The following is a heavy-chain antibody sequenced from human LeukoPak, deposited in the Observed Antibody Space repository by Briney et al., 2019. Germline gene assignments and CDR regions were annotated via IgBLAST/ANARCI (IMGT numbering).Heavy chain of an antibody. V-gene: IGHV4-39*07. CDR2: IYYSGST. CDR3: AREPTVVPAAIGGAFDI. CDR1: GGSISSSSYY. J-gene: IGHJ3*02. D-gene: IGHD2-2*02. Sequence: SETLSLTCTVSGGSISSSSYYWGWIRQPPGKGLEWIGSIYYSGSTYYNPSLKSRVTVSVDTSKNQFSLKLSSVTAAETAVYYCAREPTVVPAAIGGAFDIWGQGTMVTVSS.